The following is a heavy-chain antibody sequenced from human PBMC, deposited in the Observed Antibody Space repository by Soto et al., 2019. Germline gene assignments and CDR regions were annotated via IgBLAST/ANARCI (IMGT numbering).Heavy chain of an antibody. CDR1: GFTFSSYA. Sequence: GGSLRLSCAASGFTFSSYAMSWVRQAPGKGLEWVSAISGSGGSTYYADSVKGRFTISRDNSKNTLYLQMNSLRAEDTAVYYCAKARVGSSSWYDWFDPWGHGTRVTVSS. J-gene: IGHJ5*02. CDR3: AKARVGSSSWYDWFDP. CDR2: ISGSGGST. D-gene: IGHD6-13*01. V-gene: IGHV3-23*01.